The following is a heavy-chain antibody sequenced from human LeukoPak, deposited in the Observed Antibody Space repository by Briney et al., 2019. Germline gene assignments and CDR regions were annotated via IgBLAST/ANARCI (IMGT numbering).Heavy chain of an antibody. D-gene: IGHD3-22*01. V-gene: IGHV4-59*08. CDR3: ASLYDSSGTFDY. Sequence: SETLSLTCTVSGASISGYYWSWIRQPPGKGLEWIRYIYYSGSTNYNPSLKSRVTISIDTSKKQFSLKLRSVTAADTAVYYCASLYDSSGTFDYWGQGTLVTVSS. CDR2: IYYSGST. J-gene: IGHJ4*02. CDR1: GASISGYY.